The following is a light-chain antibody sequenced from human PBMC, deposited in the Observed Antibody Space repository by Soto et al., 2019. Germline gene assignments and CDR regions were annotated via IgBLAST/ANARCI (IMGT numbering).Light chain of an antibody. Sequence: ETVLTQSPATLSVSPGEGATLSCRASQSVSINLAWYQQKPGQAPRLLIYGASTRATGIPARFSGSGSGTEFTLTISSLQSEDFAVYYCQQYNNWPPITFGQGTRLEIK. CDR3: QQYNNWPPIT. J-gene: IGKJ5*01. CDR2: GAS. V-gene: IGKV3-15*01. CDR1: QSVSIN.